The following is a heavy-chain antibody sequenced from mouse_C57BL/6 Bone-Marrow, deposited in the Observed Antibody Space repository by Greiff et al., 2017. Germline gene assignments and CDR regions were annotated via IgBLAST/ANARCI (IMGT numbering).Heavy chain of an antibody. CDR1: GYTFTSYG. CDR2: IYPSSGNT. J-gene: IGHJ3*01. CDR3: ARPIYYYSSSGFAY. Sequence: VKVVESGAELARPGASVKLSCKASGYTFTSYGIRWVKQRTGQGLEWIGEIYPSSGNTYYTAKFQGKATLTADNSSSTAYIELRSLTSEDSAVYFCARPIYYYSSSGFAYWGQGTLVTVSA. D-gene: IGHD1-1*01. V-gene: IGHV1-81*01.